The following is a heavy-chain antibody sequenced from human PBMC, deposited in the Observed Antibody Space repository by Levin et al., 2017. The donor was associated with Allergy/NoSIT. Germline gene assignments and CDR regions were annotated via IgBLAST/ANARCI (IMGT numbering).Heavy chain of an antibody. Sequence: PSETLSLTCTVSGGSISSGGYYWSWIRQHPGKGLEWIGYIYYSGSTYYNPSLKSRVTISVDTSKNQFSLKLSSVTAADTAVYYCASWYSSSRYNWFDPWGQGTLVTVSS. CDR3: ASWYSSSRYNWFDP. CDR1: GGSISSGGYY. CDR2: IYYSGST. D-gene: IGHD6-6*01. V-gene: IGHV4-31*03. J-gene: IGHJ5*02.